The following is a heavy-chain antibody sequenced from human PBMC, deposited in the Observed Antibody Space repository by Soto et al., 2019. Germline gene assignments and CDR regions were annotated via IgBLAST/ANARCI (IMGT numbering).Heavy chain of an antibody. Sequence: ASVKVSCKASGYTFTGYYMHWVRQAPGQGLEWMGWINPNSGGTNYAQKFQGRVTMTRDTSISTAYMELSRLRPDDTAVYYRARVGIAARDVDYWGQGTLVTVSS. CDR3: ARVGIAARDVDY. J-gene: IGHJ4*02. D-gene: IGHD6-6*01. CDR2: INPNSGGT. CDR1: GYTFTGYY. V-gene: IGHV1-2*02.